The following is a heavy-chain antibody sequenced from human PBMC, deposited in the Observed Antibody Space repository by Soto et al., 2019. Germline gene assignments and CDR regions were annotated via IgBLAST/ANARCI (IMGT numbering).Heavy chain of an antibody. J-gene: IGHJ4*02. V-gene: IGHV1-46*03. Sequence: ASVKVSCKASGYTFTSYAMHWVRQAPGQGLEWMGIINPSGGSTSYAQKFQGRVTMTRDTSTSTVYMELSSLRSEDTAVHYCARGYRYDSSGYYYISALDYWGQGTMVTVSS. D-gene: IGHD3-22*01. CDR3: ARGYRYDSSGYYYISALDY. CDR1: GYTFTSYA. CDR2: INPSGGST.